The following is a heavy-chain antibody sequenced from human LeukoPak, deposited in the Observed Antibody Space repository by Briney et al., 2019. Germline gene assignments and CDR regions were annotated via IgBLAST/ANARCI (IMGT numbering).Heavy chain of an antibody. J-gene: IGHJ6*03. V-gene: IGHV3-7*01. CDR2: INQDGSEK. Sequence: QPGGSLRLSCAASEFSFSDYWMTWVRQTPGKGLEWVANINQDGSEKYSVDSVKGRFTISRNNANNLLYLQMNSLRAEDTAVYYCARRSTVTPYDFYYMDVWGKGTTVIVPS. CDR3: ARRSTVTPYDFYYMDV. CDR1: EFSFSDYW. D-gene: IGHD4-17*01.